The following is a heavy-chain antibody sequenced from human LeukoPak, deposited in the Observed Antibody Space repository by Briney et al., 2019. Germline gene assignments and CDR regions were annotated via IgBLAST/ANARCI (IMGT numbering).Heavy chain of an antibody. CDR1: GDTFTSYG. CDR3: ARDRPITLIVVAMDAFDI. CDR2: ISGYNGNT. J-gene: IGHJ3*02. V-gene: IGHV1-18*01. Sequence: GSVKVSCKASGDTFTSYGISWVRQAPGQGLEWMGWISGYNGNTNYVQKFQGRVTMTTDTSTSTAYMELRSLRSDDTAVYYCARDRPITLIVVAMDAFDIWGQGTMVTVSS. D-gene: IGHD3-22*01.